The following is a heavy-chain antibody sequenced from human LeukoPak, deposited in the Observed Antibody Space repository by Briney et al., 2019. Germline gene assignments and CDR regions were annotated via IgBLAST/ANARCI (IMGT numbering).Heavy chain of an antibody. CDR3: VRDGVSTIPLDY. D-gene: IGHD2-21*01. CDR1: GFTFSSYW. Sequence: GESLRLSCAASGFTFSSYWMHWVRQAPGKGLVWVSRIDSDGRSTTYADSVKGRFTISRDNAKNTLYLQMNSLRAEDTAVYYCVRDGVSTIPLDYWGQGSLVTVSS. J-gene: IGHJ4*02. CDR2: IDSDGRST. V-gene: IGHV3-74*03.